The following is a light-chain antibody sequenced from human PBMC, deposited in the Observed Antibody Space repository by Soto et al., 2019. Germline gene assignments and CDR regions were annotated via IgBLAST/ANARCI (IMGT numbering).Light chain of an antibody. V-gene: IGKV3-20*01. Sequence: EIVLTQSPGTLALSPGERATLSCRASQSVRSTYLAWYQQKPGHAPSLLIYGASSRATGIPDRFSGSGSGTDFTLTISRLEPEDFAVYFCQQYGSSPRTFGQGTRLEIK. CDR1: QSVRSTY. J-gene: IGKJ5*01. CDR3: QQYGSSPRT. CDR2: GAS.